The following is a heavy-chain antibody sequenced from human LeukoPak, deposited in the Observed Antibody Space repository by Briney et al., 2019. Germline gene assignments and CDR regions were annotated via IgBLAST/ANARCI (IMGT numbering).Heavy chain of an antibody. V-gene: IGHV4-4*07. D-gene: IGHD6-19*01. Sequence: PSETLSLTCTVSGGSISSYFWSWIPQPAREGLEWIGRIYTSGSTNYNPSLKSRVTMSVDTSKNQFSLRLTSVTAADTAIYYCARSVYGWDPRYYMDVWGKGTTVTVSS. CDR1: GGSISSYF. CDR3: ARSVYGWDPRYYMDV. CDR2: IYTSGST. J-gene: IGHJ6*03.